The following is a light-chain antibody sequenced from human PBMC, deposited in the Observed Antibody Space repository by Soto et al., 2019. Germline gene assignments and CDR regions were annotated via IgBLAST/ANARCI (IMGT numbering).Light chain of an antibody. V-gene: IGKV1-8*01. CDR3: QQYYSYPWT. CDR2: AAS. J-gene: IGKJ1*01. CDR1: QGISRY. Sequence: AIRMTQSPSSFSASTGDRVTITCRASQGISRYLAWYQQKPGKAPKLLIYAASTLQSGVPSRFSGSGSGTDFTLTISCLQSEDFATYYGQQYYSYPWTFGQGTKVEIK.